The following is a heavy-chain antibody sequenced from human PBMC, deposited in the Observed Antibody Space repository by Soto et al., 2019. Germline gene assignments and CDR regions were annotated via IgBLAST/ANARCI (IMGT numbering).Heavy chain of an antibody. J-gene: IGHJ6*02. D-gene: IGHD5-18*01. CDR2: IIPIFGTA. Sequence: GASVKVSCKASGGTFSSYAISWVRQAPGQGLEWMGGIIPIFGTANYAQKFQGRVTITADESTSTAYMELSSLRSEDTAVYYCARNSYGEYYYYYSMDVWGQGTTVTVSS. CDR3: ARNSYGEYYYYYSMDV. V-gene: IGHV1-69*13. CDR1: GGTFSSYA.